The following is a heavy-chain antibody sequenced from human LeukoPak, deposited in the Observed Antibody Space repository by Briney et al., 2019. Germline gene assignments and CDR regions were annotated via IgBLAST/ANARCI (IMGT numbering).Heavy chain of an antibody. CDR1: GFTFSSYA. V-gene: IGHV3-23*01. D-gene: IGHD2-15*01. CDR2: ISGRGGST. J-gene: IGHJ4*02. Sequence: GGSLRLSCAASGFTFSSYAMSWVRQAPGKRLEWVSAISGRGGSTYYADSVKGRFTISRDNYKNTLYLQRNSLRAEDTAVYYCARPIVVVVAATDYWGKGTLVTVSS. CDR3: ARPIVVVVAATDY.